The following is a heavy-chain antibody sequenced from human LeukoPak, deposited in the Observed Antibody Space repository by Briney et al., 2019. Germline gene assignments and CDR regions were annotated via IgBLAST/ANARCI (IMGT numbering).Heavy chain of an antibody. CDR3: ARGRSIAAAGGWFDP. J-gene: IGHJ5*02. CDR2: INHSGST. V-gene: IGHV4-34*01. D-gene: IGHD6-13*01. Sequence: PSETLSLTCAVYGGSFSGYHWSWIRQPPGKGLEWIGEINHSGSTNYNPSLKSRVTISVDTSKNQFSLKLSSVTAADTAVYYCARGRSIAAAGGWFDPWGQGTLVTVSS. CDR1: GGSFSGYH.